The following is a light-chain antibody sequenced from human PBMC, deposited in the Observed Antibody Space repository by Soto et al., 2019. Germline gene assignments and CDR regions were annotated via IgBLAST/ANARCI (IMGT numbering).Light chain of an antibody. V-gene: IGKV1-5*03. CDR3: LQYQSYWT. Sequence: DIKMTQTPSTLSASVGDSVSVTCRASHSISRQLAWYQQKPGKAPTLLIYQASNLETGVPSRFSGSGSGTEFPLISMCLQPDDLAKYYCLQYQSYWTFGQGIQVEVK. J-gene: IGKJ1*01. CDR1: HSISRQ. CDR2: QAS.